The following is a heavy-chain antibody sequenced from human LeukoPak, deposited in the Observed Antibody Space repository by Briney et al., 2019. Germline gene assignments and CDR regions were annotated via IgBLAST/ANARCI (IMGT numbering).Heavy chain of an antibody. D-gene: IGHD3-10*01. V-gene: IGHV3-23*01. J-gene: IGHJ4*02. CDR1: GFTFTSYA. CDR3: ARGPGSFDY. Sequence: GGSLRLSCAASGFTFTSYAMTWVRQAPGKGLEWVSAISGSGGSTYYADSVKGRFTISRDNSRNTLYLQMNSLRAEDTAVYYCARGPGSFDYWGQGTLVTVSS. CDR2: ISGSGGST.